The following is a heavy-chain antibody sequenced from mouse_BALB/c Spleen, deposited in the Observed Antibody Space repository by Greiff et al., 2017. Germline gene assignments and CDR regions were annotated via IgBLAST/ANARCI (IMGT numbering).Heavy chain of an antibody. CDR3: ARVHYYGSSPRAMDY. CDR1: GFTFSSFG. J-gene: IGHJ4*01. D-gene: IGHD1-1*01. CDR2: ISSGSSTI. Sequence: EVQRVESGGGLVQPGGSRKLSCAASGFTFSSFGMHWVRQAPEKGLEWVAYISSGSSTIYYADTVKGRFTISRDNPKNTLFLQMTSLRSEDTAMYYCARVHYYGSSPRAMDYWGQGTSVTVSS. V-gene: IGHV5-17*02.